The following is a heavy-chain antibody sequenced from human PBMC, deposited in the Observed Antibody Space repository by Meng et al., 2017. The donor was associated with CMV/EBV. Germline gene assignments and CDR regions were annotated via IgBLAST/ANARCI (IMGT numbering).Heavy chain of an antibody. J-gene: IGHJ6*02. V-gene: IGHV1-46*01. D-gene: IGHD3-3*01. CDR3: AGSSLRFLELDYYYYGMDV. CDR1: GYTFTSYY. Sequence: ASVKVSCKASGYTFTSYYMHWVRQAPGQGLEWMGIINPSGGSTSYAQKFQGRVTMTRDTSTSTVYMELSSLRSEDTVVYYCAGSSLRFLELDYYYYGMDVWGQGTTVTVSS. CDR2: INPSGGST.